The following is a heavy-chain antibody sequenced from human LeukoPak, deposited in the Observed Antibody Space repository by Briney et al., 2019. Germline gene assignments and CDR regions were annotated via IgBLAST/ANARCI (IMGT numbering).Heavy chain of an antibody. V-gene: IGHV3-21*01. CDR3: ASTQYSSGWYDYGMDV. J-gene: IGHJ6*02. Sequence: GGSLRLSCAASGFTFSSYSMNRVRQAPGKGLEWVSSISSSSYIYYADSVKGRFTISRDNAKNSLYLQMNSLRAEDTAVYYCASTQYSSGWYDYGMDVWGQGTTVTVSS. CDR1: GFTFSSYS. D-gene: IGHD6-19*01. CDR2: ISSSSYI.